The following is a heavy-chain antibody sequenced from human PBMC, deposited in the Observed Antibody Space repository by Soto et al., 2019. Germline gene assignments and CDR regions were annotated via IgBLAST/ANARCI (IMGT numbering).Heavy chain of an antibody. Sequence: SETLSLTCTVSGGSISNYYWSWIRQPPGKGLEWIGYVFYSGKINYNPSLKSRVTISVDTSKNQFSLKLTSLTAADTAVYYCARHKYFSDSSGYYSAFDYWGQGTLVTVSS. CDR3: ARHKYFSDSSGYYSAFDY. J-gene: IGHJ4*02. V-gene: IGHV4-59*01. CDR2: VFYSGKI. CDR1: GGSISNYY. D-gene: IGHD3-22*01.